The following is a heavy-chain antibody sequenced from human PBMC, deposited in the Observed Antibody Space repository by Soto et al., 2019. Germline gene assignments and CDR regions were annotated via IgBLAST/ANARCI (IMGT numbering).Heavy chain of an antibody. CDR3: AKNGLDNSPSAIDS. Sequence: GGSLRLSCAASGFTFRNNVLSWVRQAPGKGLDWVSGITGSGRDTYYADSVKGRFTISRDNSKNMVFLQMNSLRAEHTALYYCAKNGLDNSPSAIDSWGPGTLVTVSS. CDR1: GFTFRNNV. V-gene: IGHV3-23*01. J-gene: IGHJ4*02. D-gene: IGHD2-8*01. CDR2: ITGSGRDT.